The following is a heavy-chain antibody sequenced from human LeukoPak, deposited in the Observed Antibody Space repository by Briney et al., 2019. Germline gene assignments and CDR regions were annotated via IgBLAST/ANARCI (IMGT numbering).Heavy chain of an antibody. CDR3: ARELVVGIHYYNMDI. J-gene: IGHJ6*03. D-gene: IGHD3-10*01. CDR2: INHSGST. Sequence: SETLSLTCAVYGGSFSGYYWSWIRQPPGKGLEWIGEINHSGSTNYNPSLKSRVTMSVDTSKNQFSLKLSSVTAADTAVYYCARELVVGIHYYNMDIWGRGTPVTVSS. V-gene: IGHV4-34*01. CDR1: GGSFSGYY.